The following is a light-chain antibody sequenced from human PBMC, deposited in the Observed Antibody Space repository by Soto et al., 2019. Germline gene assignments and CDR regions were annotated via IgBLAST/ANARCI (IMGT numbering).Light chain of an antibody. CDR2: GAS. CDR3: DKVNDWPRGT. Sequence: EIVMTQSPATLSVAPGERATLSCRARQSISRDVAWYQQKPGQAPRLLIYGASTRATDIPARFSGGGSGTEFTLTINSLQSEYVSVYYCDKVNDWPRGTFGQGPNVQLK. CDR1: QSISRD. J-gene: IGKJ1*01. V-gene: IGKV3-15*01.